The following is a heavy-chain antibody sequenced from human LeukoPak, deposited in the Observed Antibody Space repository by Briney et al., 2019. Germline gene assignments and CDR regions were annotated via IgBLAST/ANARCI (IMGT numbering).Heavy chain of an antibody. CDR1: GVSFSGYY. CDR2: INHSGST. Sequence: SETLSLTCAVYGVSFSGYYWSWIRQPPGKGLEWIGEINHSGSTNYNPSLKSRVTISVDTSKNQFSLKLSSVTAADTAVYYCASRYDILTPGSYNWFDPWGQGTLVTVSS. D-gene: IGHD3-9*01. J-gene: IGHJ5*02. CDR3: ASRYDILTPGSYNWFDP. V-gene: IGHV4-34*01.